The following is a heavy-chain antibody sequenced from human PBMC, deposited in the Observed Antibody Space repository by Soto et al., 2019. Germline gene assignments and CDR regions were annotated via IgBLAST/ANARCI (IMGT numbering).Heavy chain of an antibody. CDR2: IGHGGGT. J-gene: IGHJ4*02. Sequence: QVQLQQWGAGLLKPSETLSVTCAVYGGSFSGYYWSWIRQPPGKGLEWIGEIGHGGGTIYNPSLDTRGTISEDSSNNQFSLKVNSVTAADTAVYYCARHGGYYFDYWGQGAPVTVSS. V-gene: IGHV4-34*01. CDR3: ARHGGYYFDY. D-gene: IGHD3-16*01. CDR1: GGSFSGYY.